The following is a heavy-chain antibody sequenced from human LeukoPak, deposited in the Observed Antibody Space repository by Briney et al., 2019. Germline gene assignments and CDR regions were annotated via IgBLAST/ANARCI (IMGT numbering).Heavy chain of an antibody. J-gene: IGHJ4*02. V-gene: IGHV3-7*01. CDR3: AKNTESQVKFRD. CDR1: GFTFRSYW. Sequence: LGGFLRLSCAASGFTFRSYWMSWVRQAPGKGLEWVANIKQDGSEKYYVDSVKGRFTISRDNAKNSLDLQMNSLRAEDTAVYYCAKNTESQVKFRDWGQGTLVTVSS. D-gene: IGHD2-21*01. CDR2: IKQDGSEK.